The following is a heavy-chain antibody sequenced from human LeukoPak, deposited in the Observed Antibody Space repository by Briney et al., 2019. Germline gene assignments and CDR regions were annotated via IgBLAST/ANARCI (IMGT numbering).Heavy chain of an antibody. Sequence: SETLSLTCAVYGGSFSGYYWSWIRQPPGKGLEWIGEINHSGSTNYNPPLKSRVTISVDTSKNQFSLKLSSVTAADTAVYYCAAHNYYYYGMDVWGQGTTVTVSS. CDR1: GGSFSGYY. V-gene: IGHV4-34*01. CDR3: AAHNYYYYGMDV. CDR2: INHSGST. J-gene: IGHJ6*02.